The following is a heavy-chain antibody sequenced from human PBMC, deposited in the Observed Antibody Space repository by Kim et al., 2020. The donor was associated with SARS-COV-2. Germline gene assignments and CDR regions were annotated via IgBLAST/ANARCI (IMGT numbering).Heavy chain of an antibody. D-gene: IGHD3-22*01. Sequence: SETLSLTCAVYGGSFSGYYWSWIRQPPGKGLEWIGEINHSGSTNYNPSLKSRVTISVDTSKNQFSPKLSSVTAADTAVYYCASSAIRSGYYSPYMDVWGKGTTVTVSS. CDR3: ASSAIRSGYYSPYMDV. J-gene: IGHJ6*03. V-gene: IGHV4-34*01. CDR1: GGSFSGYY. CDR2: INHSGST.